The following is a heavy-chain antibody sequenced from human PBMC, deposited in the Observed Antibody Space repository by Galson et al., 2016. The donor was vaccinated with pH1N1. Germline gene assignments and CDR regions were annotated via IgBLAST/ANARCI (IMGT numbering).Heavy chain of an antibody. CDR2: IYLGGSLV. V-gene: IGHV5-51*03. CDR1: GYNFASSW. J-gene: IGHJ3*02. D-gene: IGHD4-17*01. CDR3: ARQYDFGDYRGNAFDI. Sequence: QSGAEVTKPGESLKISCKGSGYNFASSWIGWVRQMPGKGLEWMGIIYLGGSLVRYSPSFQGQVTISSDKSISTAYLQWISLRASDTAKYYCARQYDFGDYRGNAFDIWGQGTVVIVSS.